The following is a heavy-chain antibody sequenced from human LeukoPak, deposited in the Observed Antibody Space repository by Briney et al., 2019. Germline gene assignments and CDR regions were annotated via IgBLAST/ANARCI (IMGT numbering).Heavy chain of an antibody. J-gene: IGHJ5*02. CDR2: IYSGGST. CDR3: ARGGGYYWFDP. CDR1: GFTVSSNY. V-gene: IGHV3-66*02. Sequence: GGSLRLSCAASGFTVSSNYMSWVRQDPGKGLEWVSFIYSGGSTYYEDSVKGRFTISRDNSKNTLYLQMNSLRAEDTAVYYCARGGGYYWFDPWGQGTLVTVSS. D-gene: IGHD2-15*01.